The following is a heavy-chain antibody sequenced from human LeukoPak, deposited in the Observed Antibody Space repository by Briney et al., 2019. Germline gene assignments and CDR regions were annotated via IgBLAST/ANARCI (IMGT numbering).Heavy chain of an antibody. J-gene: IGHJ4*02. D-gene: IGHD6-13*01. Sequence: GASVKVSCKASGYTFTSYGISWVRQAPGQGLEWMGWISAYDGNTNYAQKLQGRVTMTTDTSTSTAYMELRSLRSDDTAVYYCARVTRWYSSRTFDYWGQGTLVTVSS. CDR2: ISAYDGNT. CDR1: GYTFTSYG. V-gene: IGHV1-18*01. CDR3: ARVTRWYSSRTFDY.